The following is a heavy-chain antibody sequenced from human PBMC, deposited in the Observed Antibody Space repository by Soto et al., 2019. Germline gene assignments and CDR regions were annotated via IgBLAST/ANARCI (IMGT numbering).Heavy chain of an antibody. V-gene: IGHV3-74*01. J-gene: IGHJ6*02. CDR1: GFTFSSYW. Sequence: GGSLRLSCAASGFTFSSYWMHWVRQAPGKGLVWVSRINSDGSSTSYADSVKGRFTISRDNAKNTLYLQMNSLRAEDTAVYYCARGAGIAAAGNNPANYYYGMDVWGQGTTATVSS. D-gene: IGHD6-13*01. CDR2: INSDGSST. CDR3: ARGAGIAAAGNNPANYYYGMDV.